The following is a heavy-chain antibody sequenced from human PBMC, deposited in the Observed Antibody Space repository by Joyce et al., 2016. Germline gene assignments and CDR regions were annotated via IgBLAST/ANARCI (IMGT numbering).Heavy chain of an antibody. CDR3: ARAYSSSWDFDY. CDR2: IYSGGNT. D-gene: IGHD6-13*01. CDR1: GFTVSHNY. Sequence: EVQLVESGGGLIQPGGSLRFSCAASGFTVSHNYMSWVRQAPAKGLEWVSIIYSGGNTYYADSVKGRFTSSRDNSKNTLYLQMNSLRAEDTAVYYCARAYSSSWDFDYWGQGTLVTVSS. J-gene: IGHJ4*02. V-gene: IGHV3-53*01.